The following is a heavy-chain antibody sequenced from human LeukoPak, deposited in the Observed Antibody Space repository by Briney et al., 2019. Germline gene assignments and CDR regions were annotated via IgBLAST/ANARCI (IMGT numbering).Heavy chain of an antibody. CDR2: INHSGST. J-gene: IGHJ4*02. CDR3: ARHTYSGSYYTAVHYFDY. Sequence: SETLSLTCAVYGGSFSGYYWSWIRQPPGKGLEWIGEINHSGSTNYNPSLKSRLTISVDTSKNQFSLKLSSVTAAYTAVYYCARHTYSGSYYTAVHYFDYWGQGTLVTVSS. V-gene: IGHV4-34*01. CDR1: GGSFSGYY. D-gene: IGHD1-26*01.